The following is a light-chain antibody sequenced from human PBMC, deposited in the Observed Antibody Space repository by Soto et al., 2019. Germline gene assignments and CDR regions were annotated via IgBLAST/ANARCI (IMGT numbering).Light chain of an antibody. V-gene: IGKV3-15*01. CDR1: QSVSSN. Sequence: IVMTQSPAALSVSPRERATLSCCASQSVSSNFAWYQQKPGQAPRLLVYGASTGDTGIPARFSGSGSGTQFNLTISSWQSEDFAVYCCQQYNKWPRTLGLGTKVDIK. CDR2: GAS. J-gene: IGKJ1*01. CDR3: QQYNKWPRT.